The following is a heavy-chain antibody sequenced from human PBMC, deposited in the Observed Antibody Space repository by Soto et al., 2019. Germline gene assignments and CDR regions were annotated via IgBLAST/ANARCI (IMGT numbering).Heavy chain of an antibody. Sequence: EVQLLESGGGLVQPGGSLRLSCAASGFTFSSYAMSWVRQAPGKGLEWVSVISGSGGSTYYADSVKGRFTISRDNSKNTLYLQMNSLRVEDTAVYYCANATAYYDSGGYYLEPFDYWGQGTLVTVSS. CDR2: ISGSGGST. V-gene: IGHV3-23*01. J-gene: IGHJ4*02. CDR1: GFTFSSYA. D-gene: IGHD3-22*01. CDR3: ANATAYYDSGGYYLEPFDY.